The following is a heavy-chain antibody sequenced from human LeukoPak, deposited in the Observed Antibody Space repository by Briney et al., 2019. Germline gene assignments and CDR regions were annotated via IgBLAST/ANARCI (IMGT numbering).Heavy chain of an antibody. D-gene: IGHD6-19*01. CDR3: ARESGWKGDAAFDI. Sequence: GGSLRLSCAASGFTFSSYEMNWVRQGPGKGLVWVSRINSDGSSTSYADSVKGRFTISRDNAKNTLYLQMNSLRAEDTAVYYCARESGWKGDAAFDIWGQGTMVTVSS. CDR2: INSDGSST. V-gene: IGHV3-74*01. J-gene: IGHJ3*02. CDR1: GFTFSSYE.